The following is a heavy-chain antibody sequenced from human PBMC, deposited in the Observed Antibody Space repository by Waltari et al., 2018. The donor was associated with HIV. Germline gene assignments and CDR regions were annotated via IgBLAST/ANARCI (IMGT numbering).Heavy chain of an antibody. CDR2: INAGNGNT. Sequence: QVKLVPSGAEVEKHGASTQVSCKASAYPITSYVMYWVRQAPGQRLECMGWINAGNGNTKYSQKFQGRVTITRDTSASTAYMELSSLRSEDTAVYYCARRHGGMDVWGQGTTVTVSS. V-gene: IGHV1-3*01. J-gene: IGHJ6*02. CDR3: ARRHGGMDV. CDR1: AYPITSYV.